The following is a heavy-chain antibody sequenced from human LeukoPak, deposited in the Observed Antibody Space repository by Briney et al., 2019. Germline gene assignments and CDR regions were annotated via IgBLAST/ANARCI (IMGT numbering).Heavy chain of an antibody. V-gene: IGHV3-23*01. J-gene: IGHJ4*02. D-gene: IGHD3-10*01. CDR1: GFTFSSYA. CDR2: ISGSGGST. Sequence: GGSLRLSCAASGFTFSSYAMSWVRQAPGKGLDWVPAISGSGGSTYYADSVKGRFTISRDNSKNTLYLQLNSLRAEDTAVYYCAKGGVDYGSGSYYNGTFDFWGQGTLVTVSS. CDR3: AKGGVDYGSGSYYNGTFDF.